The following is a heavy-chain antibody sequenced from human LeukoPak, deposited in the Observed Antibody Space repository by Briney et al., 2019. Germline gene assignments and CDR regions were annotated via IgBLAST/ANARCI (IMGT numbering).Heavy chain of an antibody. CDR1: GFTFNYYD. J-gene: IGHJ2*01. D-gene: IGHD3-22*01. V-gene: IGHV3-13*01. Sequence: GGSLRLSCAVSGFTFNYYDMHWVRQAPGERLEWVSAIRTTGDIHYPDSVKGRFAMSREDAKNSVHLQMNTLRAGDTAVYYCARGVSYYYDNSGHPGWYFDLWGRGTLVTVSS. CDR3: ARGVSYYYDNSGHPGWYFDL. CDR2: IRTTGDI.